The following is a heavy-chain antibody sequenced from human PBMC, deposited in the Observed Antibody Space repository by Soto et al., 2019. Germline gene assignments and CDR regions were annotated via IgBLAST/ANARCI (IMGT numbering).Heavy chain of an antibody. J-gene: IGHJ4*02. CDR3: AAEAVAGSSTHSYYFDY. V-gene: IGHV1-58*01. D-gene: IGHD6-19*01. Sequence: SLKVSCKASGFTFTSSAVQWVRQARGQRLEWIGWIVVGSGNTNYAQKFQERVTITRDMSTSTAYMELSSLRSEDTAVYYCAAEAVAGSSTHSYYFDYWGQGTLVTVSS. CDR1: GFTFTSSA. CDR2: IVVGSGNT.